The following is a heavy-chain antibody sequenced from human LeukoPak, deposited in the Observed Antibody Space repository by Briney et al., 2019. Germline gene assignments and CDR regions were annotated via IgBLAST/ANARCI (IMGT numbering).Heavy chain of an antibody. CDR1: GFTFTSYA. CDR3: AVGVGGVVTDTDY. D-gene: IGHD3-3*01. V-gene: IGHV3-23*01. CDR2: ISGSGGNT. J-gene: IGHJ4*02. Sequence: GGSLRLSCAASGFTFTSYAMSWVRQAPGKGLEWVSAISGSGGNTYYADSVKGRFTISRDNSKNTLYLQMNSLRAEDTAVYYCAVGVGGVVTDTDYWGQGTLVTVSS.